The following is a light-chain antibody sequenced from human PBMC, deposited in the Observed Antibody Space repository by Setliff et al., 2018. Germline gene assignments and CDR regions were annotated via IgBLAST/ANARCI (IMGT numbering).Light chain of an antibody. CDR3: SSYAGSLSGSGV. Sequence: QSALTQPPSASGSPGQSVTISCTGTSSDVGGYNYVSWYQQHPGKAPKLMIYEVSKRPSGVPDRFSGSKSGNTASLTVSGLQAEDEADYYCSSYAGSLSGSGVFGTGTKVTVL. CDR2: EVS. CDR1: SSDVGGYNY. V-gene: IGLV2-8*01. J-gene: IGLJ1*01.